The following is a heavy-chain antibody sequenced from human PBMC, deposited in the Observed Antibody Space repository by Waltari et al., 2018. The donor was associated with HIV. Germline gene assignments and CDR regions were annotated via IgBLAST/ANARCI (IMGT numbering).Heavy chain of an antibody. CDR1: GGSISSYY. CDR2: IYYSGST. V-gene: IGHV4-59*01. D-gene: IGHD3-22*01. Sequence: QVQLQESGPGLVKPSETLSLTCTVSGGSISSYYCSWIRQPPGKGLEWIGYIYYSGSTNYNPSLKSRVTISVDTSKNQFSLKLSSVTAADTAVYYCARDYYDSSGSSYGMDVWGQGTTVTVSS. J-gene: IGHJ6*02. CDR3: ARDYYDSSGSSYGMDV.